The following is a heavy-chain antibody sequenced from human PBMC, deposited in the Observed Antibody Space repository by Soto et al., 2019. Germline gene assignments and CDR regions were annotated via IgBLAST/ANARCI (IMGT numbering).Heavy chain of an antibody. CDR3: ARDQCSGGSCYSGPFSKDV. J-gene: IGHJ6*02. CDR1: GGTFSSYA. V-gene: IGHV1-69*01. Sequence: QVQLVQSGAEVKKPGSSVKVSCKASGGTFSSYAISWVRQAPGQGLEWMGGIIPIFGTANYAQKFQGRVTITADESTSTAYMELSSLRSEDTAVYYCARDQCSGGSCYSGPFSKDVWGQGTTVTVSS. CDR2: IIPIFGTA. D-gene: IGHD2-15*01.